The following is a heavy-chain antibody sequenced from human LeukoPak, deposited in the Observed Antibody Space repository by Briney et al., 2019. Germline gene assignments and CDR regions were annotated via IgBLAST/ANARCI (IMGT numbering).Heavy chain of an antibody. CDR3: ARLERREPD. CDR1: GFTFSTYS. J-gene: IGHJ4*02. V-gene: IGHV3-48*01. D-gene: IGHD5-24*01. CDR2: ISSSSSTI. Sequence: GGSLRLSCEASGFTFSTYSMNWVRQAPGKGLEWVSYISSSSSTIYYADSVKGRFTISRDNAKNSLYLQMNSLRAEDTAVYYCARLERREPDWGQGTLVTVSS.